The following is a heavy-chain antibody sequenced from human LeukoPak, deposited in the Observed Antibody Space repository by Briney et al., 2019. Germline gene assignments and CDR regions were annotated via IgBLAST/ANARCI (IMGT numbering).Heavy chain of an antibody. D-gene: IGHD6-13*01. V-gene: IGHV4-39*01. CDR2: VFYSGNT. CDR1: GDSIGGSNYY. CDR3: ARRGITYSSSFFAY. Sequence: SETLSLTCTVSGDSIGGSNYYWAWIRQSPGKGLEWIGSVFYSGNTYYNPSLKSRVTISVDTSKNQFSLNLYSVTAADRATYYCARRGITYSSSFFAYWGQGTLVTVSS. J-gene: IGHJ4*02.